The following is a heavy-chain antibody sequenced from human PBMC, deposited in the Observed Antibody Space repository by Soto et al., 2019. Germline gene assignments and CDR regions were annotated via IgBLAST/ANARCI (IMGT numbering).Heavy chain of an antibody. CDR3: ARFDCSSGTCSPDDC. V-gene: IGHV4-4*07. D-gene: IGHD2-15*01. CDR2: IYSSGST. Sequence: QVQLQESGPGLVKPSETLSLTCTVSGGSLSGSYWGGTRQPAGKGREWIGRIYSSGSTSYNPSLKGRVTMSVDTSKNHFSLKLTSVTAADTAVYYCARFDCSSGTCSPDDCWGRGTLVTVSS. CDR1: GGSLSGSY. J-gene: IGHJ4*02.